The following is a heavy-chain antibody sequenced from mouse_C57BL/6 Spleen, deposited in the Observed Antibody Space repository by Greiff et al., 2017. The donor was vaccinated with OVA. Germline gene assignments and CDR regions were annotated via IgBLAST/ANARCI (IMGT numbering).Heavy chain of an antibody. D-gene: IGHD1-1*01. CDR1: GYTFTSYW. CDR2: IDPSDSYT. Sequence: QVQLQQPGAELVKPGASVKLSCKASGYTFTSYWMQWVKQRPGQGLEWIREIDPSDSYTNYNQKFKGKATLTVDTSSSTAYMQLSSLTSEDSAVYYCASYYYGSSYGFAYWGQGTLVTVSA. CDR3: ASYYYGSSYGFAY. V-gene: IGHV1-50*01. J-gene: IGHJ3*01.